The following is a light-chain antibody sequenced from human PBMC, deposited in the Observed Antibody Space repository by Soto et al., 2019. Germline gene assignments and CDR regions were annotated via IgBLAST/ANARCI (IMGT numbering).Light chain of an antibody. J-gene: IGKJ4*01. CDR1: QSVSNS. V-gene: IGKV3-15*01. CDR2: DAS. CDR3: QQYNQWPLT. Sequence: EKVMTQSPATLSVSAGERASLSCRASQSVSNSLAWYQQKPGQAPRLLIYDASTRATGIPARFSGSASGTEFTLTISSLQSEDSAVYYCQQYNQWPLTFGGGTKV.